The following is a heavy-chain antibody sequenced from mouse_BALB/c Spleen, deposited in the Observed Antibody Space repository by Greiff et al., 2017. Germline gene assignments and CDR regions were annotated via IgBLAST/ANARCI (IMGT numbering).Heavy chain of an antibody. CDR3: AGVYGSSSGFAY. Sequence: EVQVVESGAGLVKPGGSLKLSCAASGFTFSSYAMPWVRQSPEKRLEWVAEISSGGSYTYYPDTVTGRFTISRDNSKNTPYLEMSGLRSGDTAMYYCAGVYGSSSGFAYWGQGTLVTVSA. D-gene: IGHD1-1*01. CDR2: ISSGGSYT. CDR1: GFTFSSYA. V-gene: IGHV5-9-4*01. J-gene: IGHJ3*01.